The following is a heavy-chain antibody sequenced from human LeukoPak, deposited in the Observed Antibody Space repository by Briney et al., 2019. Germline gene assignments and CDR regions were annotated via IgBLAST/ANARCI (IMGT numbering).Heavy chain of an antibody. J-gene: IGHJ4*02. V-gene: IGHV4-30-4*08. Sequence: PSETLSLTCTVSGGSISSGDYYWSWIRQPPGKGLEWIGYIYYSGSTYYDPSLKSRVTISVDTSKNQFSLKLSSVTAADTAVYYCATAEYSGILFDYWGQGTLVTVSS. CDR2: IYYSGST. CDR3: ATAEYSGILFDY. CDR1: GGSISSGDYY. D-gene: IGHD1-26*01.